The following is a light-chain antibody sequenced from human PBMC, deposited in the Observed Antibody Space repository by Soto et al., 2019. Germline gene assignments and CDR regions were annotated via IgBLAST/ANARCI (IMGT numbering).Light chain of an antibody. V-gene: IGLV1-40*01. Sequence: QSVLTQPPSVSGAPGQRVTISCTGSSSNIGAGYDVHWYQQLPGTAPKLLISGNSNRPSGVPDRFSGSKSATSASLAITGLQAEDEADYYCQSYDSSLSGRVFGTGTKLTVL. CDR2: GNS. J-gene: IGLJ1*01. CDR3: QSYDSSLSGRV. CDR1: SSNIGAGYD.